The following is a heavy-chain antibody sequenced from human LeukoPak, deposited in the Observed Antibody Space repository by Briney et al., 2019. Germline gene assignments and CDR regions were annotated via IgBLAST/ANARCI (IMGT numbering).Heavy chain of an antibody. V-gene: IGHV1-69*04. Sequence: SVKVSCKASGGTFSSYAISWVRQAPGQGLEWMGRIIPILGIANYAQKFQGRVTITADKSTSTAYMELSSLRSEDTAVYYCARDRGAVALFDYWGQGTLVTISS. J-gene: IGHJ4*02. CDR2: IIPILGIA. D-gene: IGHD6-19*01. CDR1: GGTFSSYA. CDR3: ARDRGAVALFDY.